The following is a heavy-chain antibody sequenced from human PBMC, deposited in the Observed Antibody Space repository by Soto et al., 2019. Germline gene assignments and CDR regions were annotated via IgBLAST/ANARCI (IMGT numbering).Heavy chain of an antibody. D-gene: IGHD2-21*01. Sequence: SRTCGFYCASLSDNYCNWLRQPPGKGLEWIGEINHSGNTNYNPSLRSRVTISIDTSKNQLSLNLRSVSAADKAVYYCARGGGEFDAWGQGTPVLVSS. J-gene: IGHJ5*02. CDR2: INHSGNT. CDR1: CASLSDNY. CDR3: ARGGGEFDA. V-gene: IGHV4-34*01.